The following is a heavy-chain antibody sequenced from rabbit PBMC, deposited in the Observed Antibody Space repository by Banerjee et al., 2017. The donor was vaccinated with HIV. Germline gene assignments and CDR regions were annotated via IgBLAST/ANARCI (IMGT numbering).Heavy chain of an antibody. D-gene: IGHD4-1*01. J-gene: IGHJ4*01. V-gene: IGHV1S45*01. CDR1: GFSFSSGYY. Sequence: QEQLVESGGGLVKPGASLTLTCKASGFSFSSGYYMCWVRQAPGKGLEWIGCIGTGSGSTYYASWAKGRFTISKTSSTTVTLQMTNLTGADTATYFCARYSSGWDYFDLWGPGTLVTVS. CDR2: IGTGSGST. CDR3: ARYSSGWDYFDL.